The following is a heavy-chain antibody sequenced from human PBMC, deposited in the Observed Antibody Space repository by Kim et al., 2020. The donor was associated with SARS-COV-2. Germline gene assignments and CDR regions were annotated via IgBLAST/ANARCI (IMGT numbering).Heavy chain of an antibody. CDR1: GFTFSSYS. J-gene: IGHJ6*02. CDR2: ISSSSYI. Sequence: GGSLRLSCAASGFTFSSYSMNWVRQAPGKGLEWVSSISSSSYIYYADSVKGRFTISRDNAKNSLYLQMNSLRAEDTAVYYCASGALSYYDSSGYYGYYYGMDVWGQGTTVTVSS. CDR3: ASGALSYYDSSGYYGYYYGMDV. V-gene: IGHV3-21*01. D-gene: IGHD3-22*01.